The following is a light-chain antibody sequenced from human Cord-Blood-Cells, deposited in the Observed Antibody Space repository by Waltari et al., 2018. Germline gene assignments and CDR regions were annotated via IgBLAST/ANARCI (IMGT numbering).Light chain of an antibody. J-gene: IGLJ2*01. CDR1: SSDCGGSNY. V-gene: IGLV2-11*01. CDR2: DVS. CDR3: CSYAGSYTFV. Sequence: QSALTQPRSVSGSPGPSVTISCTGTSSDCGGSNYVPWYQQPPGKAPKLMIYDVSKRPSGVPDRFSGSKSGNTASLTISGLQAEDEADYYCCSYAGSYTFVFGGGTKLTVL.